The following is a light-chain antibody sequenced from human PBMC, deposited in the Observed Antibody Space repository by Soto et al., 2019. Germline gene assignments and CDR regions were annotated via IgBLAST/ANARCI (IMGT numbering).Light chain of an antibody. CDR2: GAS. Sequence: NVLTRSPGTLSLSPVEIANLYFMASESVSSRYLAWYQQKPGQAPRLLIYGASNRATGIPDRFSGSGSGTDFTLTISRLETEDFAAYYCQQYGSSGTFGQGTKVDIK. V-gene: IGKV3-20*01. CDR3: QQYGSSGT. J-gene: IGKJ1*01. CDR1: ESVSSRY.